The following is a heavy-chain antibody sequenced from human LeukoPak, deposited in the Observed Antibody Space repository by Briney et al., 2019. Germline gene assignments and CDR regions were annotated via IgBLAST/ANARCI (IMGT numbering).Heavy chain of an antibody. V-gene: IGHV4-28*06. CDR3: ARFNSTYYYYDY. J-gene: IGHJ4*02. Sequence: PLETLSLTCTVSGYSISNSNWWGWIRQPPGKGLEWIGYIDYGGSTNYNPSLKSRATVSVDTSRNQFSLKLSSVTALDTAVYYCARFNSTYYYYDYWGQGTLVTVSS. D-gene: IGHD2/OR15-2a*01. CDR1: GYSISNSNW. CDR2: IDYGGST.